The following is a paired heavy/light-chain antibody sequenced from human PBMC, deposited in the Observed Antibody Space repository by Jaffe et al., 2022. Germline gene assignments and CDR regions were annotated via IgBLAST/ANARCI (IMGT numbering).Light chain of an antibody. CDR1: SSNIGNNY. CDR3: GTWDSSLSAGRVV. V-gene: IGLV1-51*01. CDR2: DNN. Sequence: QSVLTQPPSVSAAPGQKVTISCSGSSSNIGNNYVSWYQQLPGTAPKLLIYDNNKRPSGIPDRFSGSKSGTSATLGITGLQTGDEADYYCGTWDSSLSAGRVVFGGGTKLTVL. J-gene: IGLJ2*01.
Heavy chain of an antibody. D-gene: IGHD4-17*01. Sequence: EVQLVQSGAEVKKPGESLKISCKGSGYSFTSYWIGWVRQMPGKGLEWMGIIYPGDSDTRYSPSFQGQVTISADKSISTAYLQWSSLKASDTAMYYCARHSYGDYVYPTPGGYYMDVWGKGTTVTVSS. J-gene: IGHJ6*03. CDR1: GYSFTSYW. CDR3: ARHSYGDYVYPTPGGYYMDV. V-gene: IGHV5-51*01. CDR2: IYPGDSDT.